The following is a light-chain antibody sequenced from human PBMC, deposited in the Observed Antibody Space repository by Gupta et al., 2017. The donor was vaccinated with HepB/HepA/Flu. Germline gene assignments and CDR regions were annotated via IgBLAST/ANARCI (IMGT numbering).Light chain of an antibody. CDR3: QSVDISGTYVL. CDR2: KDS. J-gene: IGLJ2*01. Sequence: SDELPQPFSVSVSPGQTARITCSGDALPKQYAYWYQQKPGQAPVLVIYKDSERPSGIPDRFSGSSSGTTVTLDISGVQAEDEADYYCQSVDISGTYVLFGGGTKLTVL. V-gene: IGLV3-25*03. CDR1: ALPKQY.